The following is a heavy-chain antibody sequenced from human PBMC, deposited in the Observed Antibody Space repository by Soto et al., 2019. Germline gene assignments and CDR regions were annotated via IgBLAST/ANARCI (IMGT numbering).Heavy chain of an antibody. CDR3: ARDADCRTLNCYDWFDP. CDR1: GYTFSSYG. Sequence: QVQLVQSGAEVKKPGASVKVSCKASGYTFSSYGIHWVRQAPGQRLEWMGRIDAGNGDTKYSQKFQGRFSITRDTSASTAYMELSSLRSEDTAVYYCARDADCRTLNCYDWFDPWGQGTLVTVSS. V-gene: IGHV1-3*01. D-gene: IGHD2-2*01. J-gene: IGHJ5*02. CDR2: IDAGNGDT.